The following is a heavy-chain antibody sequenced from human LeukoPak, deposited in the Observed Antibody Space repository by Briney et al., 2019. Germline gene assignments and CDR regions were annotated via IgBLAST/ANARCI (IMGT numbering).Heavy chain of an antibody. CDR2: ISSSNSYI. J-gene: IGHJ4*02. Sequence: GGSLRLSCAASGFTFSSYSMNWVRQAPGKGLGWVSSISSSNSYIYYADSVKGRFTISRDNAKNSLYLQMNSLRAEDTAVYYCAKRGVTRTYYFDWWGQGTLVTVSS. CDR1: GFTFSSYS. V-gene: IGHV3-21*04. D-gene: IGHD1-1*01. CDR3: AKRGVTRTYYFDW.